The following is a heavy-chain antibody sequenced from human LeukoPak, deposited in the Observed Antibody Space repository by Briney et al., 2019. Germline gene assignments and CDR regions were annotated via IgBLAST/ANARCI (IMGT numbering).Heavy chain of an antibody. J-gene: IGHJ4*02. V-gene: IGHV4-39*01. CDR3: ASNWSDFDY. D-gene: IGHD1-1*01. CDR1: GGSISSSSYY. CDR2: IYYSGST. Sequence: PSETLSLTCTVSGGSISSSSYYWGWIRQPPGKGLEWIGSIYYSGSTYYNPSLKSRVTISVDTSKNQLSLKLSSVTAADTAVYYCASNWSDFDYWGRRTLVTVSS.